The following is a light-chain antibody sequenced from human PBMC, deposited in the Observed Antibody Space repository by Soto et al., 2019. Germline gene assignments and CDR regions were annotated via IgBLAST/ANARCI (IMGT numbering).Light chain of an antibody. J-gene: IGLJ1*01. CDR1: SSDVGGYNF. V-gene: IGLV2-14*03. Sequence: QSALTQPASVSGSPGQSITISCTGTSSDVGGYNFVSWYQHHPGKAPKLIIYDVTNRPSGISNRFSGSKSGNTASLTISGLQAWDEADYYCTSYTSSTTYVFGTGTNVTLL. CDR2: DVT. CDR3: TSYTSSTTYV.